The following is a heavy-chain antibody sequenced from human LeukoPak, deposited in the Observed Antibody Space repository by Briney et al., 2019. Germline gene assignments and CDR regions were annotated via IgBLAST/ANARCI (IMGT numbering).Heavy chain of an antibody. Sequence: PSQTLSLTCTVSGGSISSGTYYWSWIRQPAGKGLEWIWRIYTSGGTNYNPSLKSRVTISVDRSKNQFSLKLSSVTAADTAVYYCARGVGGYCSGGSCYSGPNWFDPWGQGTLVTVSS. D-gene: IGHD2-15*01. CDR2: IYTSGGT. V-gene: IGHV4-61*02. CDR1: GGSISSGTYY. J-gene: IGHJ5*02. CDR3: ARGVGGYCSGGSCYSGPNWFDP.